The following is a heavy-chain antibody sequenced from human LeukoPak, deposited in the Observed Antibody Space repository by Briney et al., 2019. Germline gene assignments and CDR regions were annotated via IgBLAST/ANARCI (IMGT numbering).Heavy chain of an antibody. J-gene: IGHJ5*02. CDR1: GFTFSSYA. CDR3: AKDDACSSTSCFGAYNWFDP. Sequence: GASLRLSCAASGFTFSSYAMSWVRQAPGKGLEWVSAISGSGGSTYYADSVKGRFTISRDNSKNTLYLQMNSLRAEDTAVYYCAKDDACSSTSCFGAYNWFDPWGQGTLVTVSS. D-gene: IGHD2-2*01. V-gene: IGHV3-23*01. CDR2: ISGSGGST.